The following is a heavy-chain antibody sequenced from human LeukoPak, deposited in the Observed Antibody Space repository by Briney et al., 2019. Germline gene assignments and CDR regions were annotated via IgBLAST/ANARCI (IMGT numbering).Heavy chain of an antibody. D-gene: IGHD2-15*01. Sequence: GGSLRLSCAASGFTFSSCGMHWVRQAPGKGPEWVAVIWYDGSNKYYADSVKGRFTISRDNSKNTLYLQMNSLRAEDTAVYYCARAGSGSYYYYYGMDVWGQGTTVTVSS. V-gene: IGHV3-33*01. CDR3: ARAGSGSYYYYYGMDV. J-gene: IGHJ6*02. CDR1: GFTFSSCG. CDR2: IWYDGSNK.